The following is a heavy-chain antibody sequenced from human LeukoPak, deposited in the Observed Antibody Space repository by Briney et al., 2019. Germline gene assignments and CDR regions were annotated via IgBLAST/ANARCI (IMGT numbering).Heavy chain of an antibody. CDR1: GFTFSTYA. V-gene: IGHV3-23*01. J-gene: IGHJ6*02. D-gene: IGHD2-21*02. CDR2: ISGSGGST. Sequence: GGSLRLSCAASGFTFSTYAMSWVRQAPGKGLQWVSVISGSGGSTYYADSVKGRFTISRDNSKNTLYLQMNSLRAEDTAVYYCARDLYCGGDCYPYYYYGMDVWGQGTTVTVSS. CDR3: ARDLYCGGDCYPYYYYGMDV.